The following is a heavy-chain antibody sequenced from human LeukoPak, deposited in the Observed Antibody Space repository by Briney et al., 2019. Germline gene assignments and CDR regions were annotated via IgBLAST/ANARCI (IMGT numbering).Heavy chain of an antibody. V-gene: IGHV3-20*04. CDR2: INWNGGST. Sequence: GGSLRLSCAASGFTFDDYGMSWVRQAPGKGLEWVSGINWNGGSTGCADSVKGRFTISRDNAKNSLYLQMNSLRAEDTALYYCAREDCTNGVCPLDYYMDVWGKGTTVTVSS. CDR3: AREDCTNGVCPLDYYMDV. CDR1: GFTFDDYG. D-gene: IGHD2-8*01. J-gene: IGHJ6*03.